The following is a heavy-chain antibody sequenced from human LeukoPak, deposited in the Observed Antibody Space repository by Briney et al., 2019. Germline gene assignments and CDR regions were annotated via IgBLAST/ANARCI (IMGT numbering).Heavy chain of an antibody. CDR2: IGTSSSTI. V-gene: IGHV3-48*02. Sequence: PGGSLRLSCAASGFTFSSYSMNWVRQARGKGLEWVSYIGTSSSTIYYVDSVKGRFTISRDNAKNSLYLQMNSLRDEDTAVYYCARHDYGGNSGDYWGQGTLVTVSS. D-gene: IGHD4-23*01. J-gene: IGHJ4*02. CDR3: ARHDYGGNSGDY. CDR1: GFTFSSYS.